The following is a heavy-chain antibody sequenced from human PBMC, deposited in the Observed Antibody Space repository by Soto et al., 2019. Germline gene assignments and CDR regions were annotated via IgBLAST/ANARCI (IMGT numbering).Heavy chain of an antibody. CDR3: AKDSTSYYDSSGYYLGNYYFDY. CDR1: GFTFSSYA. D-gene: IGHD3-22*01. CDR2: ISGSGGST. Sequence: GGSLRLSCAASGFTFSSYAMSWVRQAPGKGLEWVSAISGSGGSTYYADSVKGRFTISRDNSKNTLYLQMNSLRAEDTAVYYSAKDSTSYYDSSGYYLGNYYFDYWGQGTLVTVSS. V-gene: IGHV3-23*01. J-gene: IGHJ4*02.